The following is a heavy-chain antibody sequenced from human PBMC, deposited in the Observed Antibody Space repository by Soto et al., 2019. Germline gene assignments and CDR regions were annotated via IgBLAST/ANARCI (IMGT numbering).Heavy chain of an antibody. CDR1: GGSISSGGYS. D-gene: IGHD1-26*01. V-gene: IGHV4-30-2*01. CDR2: IYHSGST. Sequence: PSETLSLTCAVSGGSISSGGYSWSWIRQPPGKGLEWIGYIYHSGSTYYNPSLKSRVTLSVDTSKNQFSLRLSSVIATDTAVYYCEGWDYSDMDVWGQGTTVTVSS. J-gene: IGHJ6*02. CDR3: EGWDYSDMDV.